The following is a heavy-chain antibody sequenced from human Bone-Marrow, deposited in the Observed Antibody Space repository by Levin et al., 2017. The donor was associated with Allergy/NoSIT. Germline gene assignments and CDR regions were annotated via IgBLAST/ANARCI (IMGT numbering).Heavy chain of an antibody. CDR1: GASISSFY. CDR2: IYYSGRV. D-gene: IGHD5-18*01. V-gene: IGHV4-59*01. Sequence: SQTLSLTCTVSGASISSFYWGWIRQPPGKGLDWIGFIYYSGRVFYSASLNTRVTISLDTSKNQFSLTLTSLSAADTAVYYCVRAFVDTAGDSWGPGSMV. CDR3: VRAFVDTAGDS. J-gene: IGHJ4*02.